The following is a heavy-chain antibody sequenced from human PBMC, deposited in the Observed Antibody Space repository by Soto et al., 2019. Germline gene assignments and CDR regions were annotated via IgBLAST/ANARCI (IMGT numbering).Heavy chain of an antibody. CDR2: INAGNGNT. J-gene: IGHJ6*02. D-gene: IGHD1-1*01. CDR1: GYTFTTYA. V-gene: IGHV1-3*01. CDR3: ARGKGMEQNYYYQGMDV. Sequence: GASVKVSCKASGYTFTTYAMHWVRQAPGQGLEWMAWINAGNGNTRYSPKFQGRVTISRDTSASTAYMEPRSLRSEDTAVYYCARGKGMEQNYYYQGMDVWGQGTTVTVSS.